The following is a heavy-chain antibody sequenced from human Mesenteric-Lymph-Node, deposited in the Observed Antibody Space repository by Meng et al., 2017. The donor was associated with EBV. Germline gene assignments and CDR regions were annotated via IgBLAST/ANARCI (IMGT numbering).Heavy chain of an antibody. Sequence: QVVHVQSGAEVKKPGASVTVSCKASAYSYSGYYLHWVRQAPGQGLEWMGRINPRSGATSYAEKFQGRLAMTGDTSVSTAYMELASLRSDDTAVYFCSHTDYFDNTGHHWGQGTLVTVSS. CDR3: SHTDYFDNTGHH. V-gene: IGHV1-2*06. CDR1: AYSYSGYY. D-gene: IGHD3-22*01. J-gene: IGHJ4*02. CDR2: INPRSGAT.